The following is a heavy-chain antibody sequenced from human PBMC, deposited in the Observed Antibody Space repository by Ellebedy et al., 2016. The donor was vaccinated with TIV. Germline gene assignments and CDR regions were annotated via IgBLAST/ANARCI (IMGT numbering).Heavy chain of an antibody. J-gene: IGHJ4*02. D-gene: IGHD3-10*01. CDR2: IKQDGSEK. CDR1: GFTFSNFW. Sequence: GESLKISCVASGFTFSNFWMSWVRQAPGKGLEWVANIKQDGSEKYYVDSVKGRFTISRDNAKNSLYLQMNSLRAEDTAVYYCARGLNSAVDNWGQGTLVTVSS. V-gene: IGHV3-7*01. CDR3: ARGLNSAVDN.